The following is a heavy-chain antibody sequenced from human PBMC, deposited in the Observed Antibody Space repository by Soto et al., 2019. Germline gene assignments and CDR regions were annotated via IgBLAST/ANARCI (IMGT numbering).Heavy chain of an antibody. CDR2: ISTGSSSYI. D-gene: IGHD3-3*01. CDR1: GFTFSSYS. Sequence: EVKLVESGGGLVQPGGSLRLSCAASGFTFSSYSMNWVRQAPGKGLEWISYISTGSSSYIYYADSVKGRFTISRDNAKNSLYLQMNSLRAEDTAVYYCARGQWEIKLDYDFWSGYTKPENWFDPWGQGTLVTVSS. V-gene: IGHV3-21*05. CDR3: ARGQWEIKLDYDFWSGYTKPENWFDP. J-gene: IGHJ5*02.